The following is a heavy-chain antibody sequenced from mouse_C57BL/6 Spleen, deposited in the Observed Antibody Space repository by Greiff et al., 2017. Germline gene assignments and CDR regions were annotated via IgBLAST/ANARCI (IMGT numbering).Heavy chain of an antibody. CDR2: IYPGDGDT. CDR3: ARGPSMRN. Sequence: VQLKESGAELVKPGASVKISCKASGYAFSSYWMNWVKQRPGKGLEWIGQIYPGDGDTNYNGKFKGKATLTADKSSSTAYMQLSSLTSEDSAVYFCARGPSMRNWGQGTLVTVSA. V-gene: IGHV1-80*01. J-gene: IGHJ3*01. CDR1: GYAFSSYW.